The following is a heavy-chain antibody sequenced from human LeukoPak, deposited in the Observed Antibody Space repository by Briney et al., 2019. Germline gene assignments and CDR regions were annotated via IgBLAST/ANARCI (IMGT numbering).Heavy chain of an antibody. CDR1: GFTFSSYG. CDR3: AKDYYGSGSYYDYYYYGMNV. CDR2: ISYDGSNK. D-gene: IGHD3-10*01. J-gene: IGHJ6*02. V-gene: IGHV3-30*18. Sequence: GGSLRLSCAASGFTFSSYGMHWVRQAPGKGLEWVAVISYDGSNKYYADSVKGRFTISRDNSKNTLYLQMNSLRAEDTAVYYCAKDYYGSGSYYDYYYYGMNVWGQGTTVTVSS.